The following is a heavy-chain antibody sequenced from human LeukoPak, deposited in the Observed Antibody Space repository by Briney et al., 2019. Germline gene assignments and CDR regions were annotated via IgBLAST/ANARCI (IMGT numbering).Heavy chain of an antibody. Sequence: GASVKGSCKASGYTFTGYYMHWARQAPGQALEWMGWINPNSGGTNYAQKSQGWVTMTRDTSISTAYMELRRLRSDDTAVYYCARGLLTRSGWFDPWGQGTLVTVSS. D-gene: IGHD1-1*01. J-gene: IGHJ5*02. V-gene: IGHV1-2*04. CDR1: GYTFTGYY. CDR3: ARGLLTRSGWFDP. CDR2: INPNSGGT.